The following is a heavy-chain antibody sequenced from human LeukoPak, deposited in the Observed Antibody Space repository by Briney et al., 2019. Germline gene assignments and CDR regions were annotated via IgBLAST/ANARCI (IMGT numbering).Heavy chain of an antibody. CDR3: ARDVNSGFRLNWFDP. V-gene: IGHV3-23*01. CDR2: ISGSGGST. Sequence: GGSLRLSCAASGFTFSSYAMSWVRQAPGKGLEWVSAISGSGGSTYYADSVKGRFTISRDNSKNTLYLQMNSLRAEDTAVYYCARDVNSGFRLNWFDPWGQGTLVTVSS. CDR1: GFTFSSYA. J-gene: IGHJ5*02. D-gene: IGHD5-12*01.